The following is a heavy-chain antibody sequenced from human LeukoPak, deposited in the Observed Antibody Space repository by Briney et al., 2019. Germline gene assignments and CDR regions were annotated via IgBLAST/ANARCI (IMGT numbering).Heavy chain of an antibody. CDR2: IYHSGST. Sequence: PSETLSLTCAVSGYSISSGYYWGWIRQPPGKGLEWIGSIYHSGSTYYNPSLKSRVTISVDTSKNQFSLKLSSVTAADTAVYYCARLRYCSSGSCYRFDYWGQGTLVTVSS. V-gene: IGHV4-38-2*01. CDR1: GYSISSGYY. CDR3: ARLRYCSSGSCYRFDY. J-gene: IGHJ4*02. D-gene: IGHD2-15*01.